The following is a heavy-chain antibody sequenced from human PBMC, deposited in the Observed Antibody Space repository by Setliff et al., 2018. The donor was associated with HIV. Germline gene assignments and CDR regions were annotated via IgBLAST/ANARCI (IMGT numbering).Heavy chain of an antibody. D-gene: IGHD1-26*01. CDR2: IFYSGST. J-gene: IGHJ2*01. V-gene: IGHV4-39*07. CDR1: GGSVTDISYY. Sequence: SETLSLTCTVSGGSVTDISYYWAWIRQPPGKGLQWVGTIFYSGSTYYNPSLKSRVTISVDTSKNQFSQRLSSVTAADTAVYYCVRDAGGSYLKGFWYFDRWGRGTLVTVS. CDR3: VRDAGGSYLKGFWYFDR.